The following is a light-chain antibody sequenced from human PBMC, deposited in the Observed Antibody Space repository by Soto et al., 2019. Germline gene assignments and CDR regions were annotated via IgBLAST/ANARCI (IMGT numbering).Light chain of an antibody. CDR2: WSS. J-gene: IGKJ5*01. CDR1: QTVLSSSNNRNY. V-gene: IGKV4-1*01. Sequence: DIVMTQSPDSLAVSLGERATIKCKSSQTVLSSSNNRNYLVWYQQKSGQPPKLLIYWSSTRASGVPDRFTGSESATDFTLTISNIPAEDVGIYYCRPHYDLPTFGQGTRVEL. CDR3: RPHYDLPT.